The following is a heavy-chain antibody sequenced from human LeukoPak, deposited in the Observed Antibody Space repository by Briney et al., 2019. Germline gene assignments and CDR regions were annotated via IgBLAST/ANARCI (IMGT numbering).Heavy chain of an antibody. CDR2: INPNSGGT. Sequence: VASVKVSCKASGYTFTGYYMHWVRQAPGQGLEWMGWINPNSGGTNYAQKFQGRVTMTRDTSISTAYMELSRLRSDDTAVYYCARARRYCSGGSCQINHAHYYYYYYMDVWGKGTTVTVSS. D-gene: IGHD2-15*01. CDR1: GYTFTGYY. V-gene: IGHV1-2*02. CDR3: ARARRYCSGGSCQINHAHYYYYYYMDV. J-gene: IGHJ6*03.